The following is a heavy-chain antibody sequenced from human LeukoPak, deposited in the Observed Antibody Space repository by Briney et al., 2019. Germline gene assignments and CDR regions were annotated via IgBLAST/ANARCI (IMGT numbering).Heavy chain of an antibody. Sequence: ASVKVPCKASGYTFTGYYMHWVRQAPGQGLEWMGWINPNSGGTNYAQKFQGRVTMTRDTSISTAYMELSRLRSDDTAVYYCARAGDILTGYYSPFDYWGQGTLVTVSS. CDR1: GYTFTGYY. J-gene: IGHJ4*02. V-gene: IGHV1-2*02. CDR3: ARAGDILTGYYSPFDY. CDR2: INPNSGGT. D-gene: IGHD3-9*01.